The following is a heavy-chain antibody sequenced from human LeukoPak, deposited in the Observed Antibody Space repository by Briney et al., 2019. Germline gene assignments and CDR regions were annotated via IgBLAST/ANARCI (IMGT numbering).Heavy chain of an antibody. CDR1: GFTFSRYW. Sequence: PGGSLRLSCAASGFTFSRYWMHWVRQAPGKGLMWVSRINSDGSITNYADSVKGRFTISRDNAKNTLYLEMNSLRAEDTAVYYCARERGDYSSGYGHWGQGTLVTIHS. V-gene: IGHV3-74*01. D-gene: IGHD4-11*01. J-gene: IGHJ5*02. CDR3: ARERGDYSSGYGH. CDR2: INSDGSIT.